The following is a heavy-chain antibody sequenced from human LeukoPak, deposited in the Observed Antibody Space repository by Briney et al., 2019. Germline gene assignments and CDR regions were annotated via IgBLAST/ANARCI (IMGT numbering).Heavy chain of an antibody. V-gene: IGHV4-39*01. Sequence: SETLSLTCTVSGGSISSSSYYWGWIRQPPGKGLEWIGSIYYSGSTYYNPSLKSRVTISVDTSKNQFSLKLSSVTAADTAVYYCARRCGAAAGSNWFDPWGQGTLVTVSS. CDR1: GGSISSSSYY. J-gene: IGHJ5*02. D-gene: IGHD6-13*01. CDR3: ARRCGAAAGSNWFDP. CDR2: IYYSGST.